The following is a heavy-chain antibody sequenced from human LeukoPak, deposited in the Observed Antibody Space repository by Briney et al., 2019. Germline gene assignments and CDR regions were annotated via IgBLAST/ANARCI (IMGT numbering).Heavy chain of an antibody. Sequence: GGSLRLSCAASGFTFSSYAMHWVRQAPGKGLEWVGVISYDGSNKYYADSVKGRFTISRDNSKNTLYLQMNSLRAEDTAVYYCARGETYYYDSSGYYWGQGTLVTVSS. J-gene: IGHJ4*02. CDR3: ARGETYYYDSSGYY. V-gene: IGHV3-30*04. CDR2: ISYDGSNK. CDR1: GFTFSSYA. D-gene: IGHD3-22*01.